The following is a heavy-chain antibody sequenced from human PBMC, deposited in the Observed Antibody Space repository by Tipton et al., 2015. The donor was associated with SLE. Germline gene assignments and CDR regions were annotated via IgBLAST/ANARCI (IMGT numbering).Heavy chain of an antibody. D-gene: IGHD5-12*01. Sequence: TLSLTCNVSGASISSSDYSWGWMRQPPGEGLEWIGTIYYNGGTHSNPSIKSRVSISVDTPKNHLSLKLISVTAADPAVYFCARLVGGYARWGQGTLDTFSS. CDR3: ARLVGGYAR. V-gene: IGHV4-39*01. CDR2: IYYNGGT. J-gene: IGHJ4*02. CDR1: GASISSSDYS.